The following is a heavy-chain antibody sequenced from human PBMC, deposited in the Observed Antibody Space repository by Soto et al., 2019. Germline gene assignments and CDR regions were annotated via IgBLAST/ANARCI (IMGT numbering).Heavy chain of an antibody. CDR2: IWYDGGNK. V-gene: IGHV3-33*01. D-gene: IGHD2-15*01. Sequence: QVQLVESGGGVVQAGRSLRLSCAASGFTFSSYGMHWVRQAPGKGLEWVAIIWYDGGNKYYADSVKGRFTISRDNSKNTLYLQMNSRRAEDTAVYYGARDKFLLSYWGQGTLVTVSS. CDR3: ARDKFLLSY. CDR1: GFTFSSYG. J-gene: IGHJ4*02.